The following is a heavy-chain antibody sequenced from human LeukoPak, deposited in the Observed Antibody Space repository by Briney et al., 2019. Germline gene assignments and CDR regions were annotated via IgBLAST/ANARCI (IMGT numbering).Heavy chain of an antibody. V-gene: IGHV3-30*18. CDR1: GFTFSSYG. J-gene: IGHJ4*02. CDR2: ISNDGSKK. Sequence: GGSLRLSCAASGFTFSSYGMHWVRQAPGKGLDWVAVISNDGSKKYYADSVGGRFTISRDNSKNTLSLQVSSLRTEDTAVYYCAKDRYSYAFEYSDSWGQGTLVTVSS. CDR3: AKDRYSYAFEYSDS. D-gene: IGHD5-18*01.